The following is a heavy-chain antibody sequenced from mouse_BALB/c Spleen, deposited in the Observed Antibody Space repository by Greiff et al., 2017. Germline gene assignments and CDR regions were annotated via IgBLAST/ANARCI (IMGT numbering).Heavy chain of an antibody. CDR1: GFNIKDTY. V-gene: IGHV14-3*02. D-gene: IGHD2-1*01. Sequence: EVQLQQSGAELVKPGASVKLSCTASGFNIKDTYMHWVKQRPEQGLEWIGRIDPANGNTKYDPKFQGKATITADTSSNTAYLQLSSLTSEDTAVYYCTIYYGNYYYFDYWGQGTTLTVSS. CDR2: IDPANGNT. J-gene: IGHJ2*01. CDR3: TIYYGNYYYFDY.